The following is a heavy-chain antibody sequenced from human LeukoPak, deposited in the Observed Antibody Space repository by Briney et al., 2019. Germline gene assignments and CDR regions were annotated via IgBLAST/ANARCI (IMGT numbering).Heavy chain of an antibody. CDR3: AKDRVGYYGSGSYSSDYFDY. J-gene: IGHJ4*02. CDR2: ISSSSSTI. CDR1: GFTFSSYS. Sequence: GGSLRLSCAASGFTFSSYSMNWVRQAPGKGLEWVSYISSSSSTIYYADSVKGRFTISRDNSKNTLYLQMNSLRAEDTAVYYCAKDRVGYYGSGSYSSDYFDYWGQGTLVTVSS. D-gene: IGHD3-10*01. V-gene: IGHV3-48*01.